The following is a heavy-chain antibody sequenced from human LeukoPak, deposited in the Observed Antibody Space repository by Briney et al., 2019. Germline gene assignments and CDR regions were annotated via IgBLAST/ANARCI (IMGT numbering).Heavy chain of an antibody. V-gene: IGHV4-59*08. Sequence: PSETLSLTCTVSGGSISSYYWSWIRQPPGKGLEWIGYIYYSGSTNYNPSLKSRVTRSVDTSKNQFSLKLSSVTAADTAVYYWPRSAYEILTGYSTNWFDPWGQGTLVTVSS. CDR3: PRSAYEILTGYSTNWFDP. D-gene: IGHD3-9*01. J-gene: IGHJ5*02. CDR2: IYYSGST. CDR1: GGSISSYY.